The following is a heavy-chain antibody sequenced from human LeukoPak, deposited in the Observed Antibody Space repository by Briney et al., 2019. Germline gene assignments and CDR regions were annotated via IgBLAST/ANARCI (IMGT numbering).Heavy chain of an antibody. D-gene: IGHD3-22*01. V-gene: IGHV3-30-3*01. Sequence: SLRLSCASSGFTFSSYAMHWVRQAPGKGLEWVAVISYDGSIKYYADSVKGRFTISRDNSKNTLYLQMNSLRAEDTAVYYCARDMGSSGYYVDYWGQETLVTVSS. J-gene: IGHJ4*02. CDR3: ARDMGSSGYYVDY. CDR1: GFTFSSYA. CDR2: ISYDGSIK.